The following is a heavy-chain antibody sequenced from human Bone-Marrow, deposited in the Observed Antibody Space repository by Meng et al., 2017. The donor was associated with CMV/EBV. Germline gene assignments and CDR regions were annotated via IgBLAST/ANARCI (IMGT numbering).Heavy chain of an antibody. CDR1: GFTFSSYW. Sequence: GGSLRLPCAASGFTFSSYWMSWVRQAPGKGLEWVANIKQDGSEKYYVDSVKGRFTISRDNAKNSLYLQMNSLRAEDTAVYYCSREGGYSYGVYFDYWGQGTLVTVPS. J-gene: IGHJ4*02. CDR3: SREGGYSYGVYFDY. D-gene: IGHD5-18*01. CDR2: IKQDGSEK. V-gene: IGHV3-7*01.